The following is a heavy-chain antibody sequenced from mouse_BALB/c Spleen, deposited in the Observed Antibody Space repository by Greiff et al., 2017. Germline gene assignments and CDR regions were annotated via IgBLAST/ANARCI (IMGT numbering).Heavy chain of an antibody. CDR3: ARGRDFDY. J-gene: IGHJ2*01. CDR1: GYTFTSYW. Sequence: QVQLQQSGAELVKPGASVKLSCKASGYTFTSYWMHWVKQRPGQGLEWIGEINPSNGRTNYNEKFKSKATLTVDKSSSTAYMQLSSLTSEDSAVYYCARGRDFDYWGQGTTLTVSS. CDR2: INPSNGRT. V-gene: IGHV1S81*02.